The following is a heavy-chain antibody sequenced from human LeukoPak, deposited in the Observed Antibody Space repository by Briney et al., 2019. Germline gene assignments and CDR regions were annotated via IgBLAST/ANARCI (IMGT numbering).Heavy chain of an antibody. Sequence: GGSLRLSCAASGFTFSSYSMHWVRQAPGKGLEWVAFIRYDGSNKYYADSVKGRFTISRDNSKNTLYLQMNSLRAEDTAVYYCAKDYYDSSGYYYYYYYYMDVWGKGTTVTVSS. D-gene: IGHD3-22*01. CDR3: AKDYYDSSGYYYYYYYYMDV. CDR2: IRYDGSNK. J-gene: IGHJ6*03. V-gene: IGHV3-30*02. CDR1: GFTFSSYS.